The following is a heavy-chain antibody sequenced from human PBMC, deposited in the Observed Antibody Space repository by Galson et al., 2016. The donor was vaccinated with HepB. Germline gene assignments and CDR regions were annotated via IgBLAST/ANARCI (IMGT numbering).Heavy chain of an antibody. V-gene: IGHV3-23*01. Sequence: SLRLSCAASGFTITSYGMTWARQAPGKGLEWVSAISGSGVSIYYADTVKGRFTISRDESKNTVYLQMNSLRDEDTAVYYCARSKLGNNFFYYYGMDVWGQGTTVTVS. J-gene: IGHJ6*02. CDR3: ARSKLGNNFFYYYGMDV. CDR2: ISGSGVSI. CDR1: GFTITSYG. D-gene: IGHD1-1*01.